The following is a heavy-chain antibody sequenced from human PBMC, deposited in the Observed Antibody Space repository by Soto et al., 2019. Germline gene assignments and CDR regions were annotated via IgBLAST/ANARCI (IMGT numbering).Heavy chain of an antibody. D-gene: IGHD2-2*01. V-gene: IGHV4-59*02. CDR2: IYDSEST. J-gene: IGHJ4*02. CDR3: AKLAPTIGTTIDH. CDR1: GGSVSHNY. Sequence: QVHLQESGPGLVKPSETLSLTCTVSGGSVSHNYWGWIRQPPGKGLEYIGYIYDSESTNYNPSLSSRVTISLDTSKNQFSLKLSSVIAADTAVYYCAKLAPTIGTTIDHWGQGTLVTVSS.